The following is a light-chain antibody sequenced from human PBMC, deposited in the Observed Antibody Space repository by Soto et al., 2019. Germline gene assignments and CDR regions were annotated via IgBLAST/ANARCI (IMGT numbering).Light chain of an antibody. CDR3: QHYKSYPWT. CDR2: XAP. J-gene: IGKJ1*01. CDR1: QSISSW. V-gene: IGKV1-5*01. Sequence: DIQMTQSPSTLSATAGDRVTITCRASQSISSWLAXYQXXPXXXPXXLXYXAPSLESGVPSRFSGSGSETEFTLTISSLQPDDFAIYYCQHYKSYPWTFGQGTKV.